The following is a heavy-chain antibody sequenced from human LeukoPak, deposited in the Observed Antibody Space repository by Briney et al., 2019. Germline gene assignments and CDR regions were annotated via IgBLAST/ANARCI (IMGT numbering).Heavy chain of an antibody. CDR2: ISGSGPDT. V-gene: IGHV3-23*01. CDR3: AKALTGWVAYDY. Sequence: RGSLRLSSAGPGFTSSGYAMSWVRQAPGKGLEWVSAISGSGPDTFYADSVKGRFTISRDNSKNTLSVQMNSLRAEDTAVYYCAKALTGWVAYDYWGQGALVTVSS. J-gene: IGHJ4*02. CDR1: GFTSSGYA. D-gene: IGHD3-9*01.